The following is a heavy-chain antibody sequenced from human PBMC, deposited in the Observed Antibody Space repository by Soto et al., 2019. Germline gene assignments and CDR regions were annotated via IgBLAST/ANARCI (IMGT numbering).Heavy chain of an antibody. J-gene: IGHJ4*02. CDR3: ARGTGSLGY. CDR2: INDDGSKI. V-gene: IGHV3-74*01. D-gene: IGHD3-16*01. Sequence: PGGSLRLSCAASGFPFSIYRMHWVRQAPGKGLVWVSRINDDGSKIDHADSVKGRFTISRDNAKNTLYLQMNSLRSEDTAVYYCARGTGSLGYWGQGXLVTVYS. CDR1: GFPFSIYR.